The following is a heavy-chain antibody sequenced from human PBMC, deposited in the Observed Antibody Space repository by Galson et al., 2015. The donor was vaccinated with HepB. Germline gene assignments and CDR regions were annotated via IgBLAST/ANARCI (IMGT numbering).Heavy chain of an antibody. CDR1: GYTFTDYY. V-gene: IGHV1-2*02. J-gene: IGHJ4*02. D-gene: IGHD3-22*01. CDR3: ARGFDSSGYPFDH. CDR2: MNPNSGGT. Sequence: SVKVSCKASGYTFTDYYLHWVRQAPGQGLEWMGWMNPNSGGTGYAQKFQGRVTMTRDTSISTAYMELSRLTSDDPAIYYCARGFDSSGYPFDHWGQGTLVTVSS.